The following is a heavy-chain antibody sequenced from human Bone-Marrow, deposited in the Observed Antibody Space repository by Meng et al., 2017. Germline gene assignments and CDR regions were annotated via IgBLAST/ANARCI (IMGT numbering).Heavy chain of an antibody. CDR2: IYYSGST. CDR3: ARGPYYYDSSGPYYFDY. J-gene: IGHJ4*02. Sequence: QVQLQESGPGLVKPSQTLSLTCPVSGGSVSSGDYYWSWIRQHPGKGLEWIGYIYYSGSTYYNPSLKSRVTISVDKSKNQFSLKLSSVTAADTAVYYCARGPYYYDSSGPYYFDYWGQGTLVTVSS. V-gene: IGHV4-31*03. CDR1: GGSVSSGDYY. D-gene: IGHD3-22*01.